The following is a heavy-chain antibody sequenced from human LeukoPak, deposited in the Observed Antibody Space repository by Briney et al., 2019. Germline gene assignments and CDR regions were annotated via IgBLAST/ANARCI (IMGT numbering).Heavy chain of an antibody. CDR2: IYYSGST. V-gene: IGHV4-59*01. J-gene: IGHJ4*02. CDR3: ARVYGETSTR. Sequence: SETLSLTCTVSGGSISSYYWSWIRQPPGKGLEWIGYIYYSGSTNFNPSLKSRVTISVDTSKNQFSLKLSSVTAADTAVYYCARVYGETSTRWGQGTLVTVSS. D-gene: IGHD4-17*01. CDR1: GGSISSYY.